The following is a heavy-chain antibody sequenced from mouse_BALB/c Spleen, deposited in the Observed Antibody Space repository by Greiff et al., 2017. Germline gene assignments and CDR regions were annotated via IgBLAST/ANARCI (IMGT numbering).Heavy chain of an antibody. J-gene: IGHJ3*01. CDR3: ARPGDGSSYGFAY. Sequence: EVMLVESGGGLVKPGGSLKLSCAASGFTFSSYAMSWVRQTPEKRLEWVATISSGGSYTYYPDSVKGRFTISRDNAKNTLYLQMSSLRSEDTAMYYCARPGDGSSYGFAYWGQGTLVTVSA. CDR1: GFTFSSYA. CDR2: ISSGGSYT. D-gene: IGHD1-1*01. V-gene: IGHV5-9-1*01.